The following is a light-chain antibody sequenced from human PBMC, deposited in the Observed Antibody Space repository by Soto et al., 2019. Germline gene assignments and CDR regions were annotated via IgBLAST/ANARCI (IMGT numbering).Light chain of an antibody. Sequence: QPVLTQSPSASASLGASVKLTCTLSSGHSNYAIAWHQQLPEKGPRYLMKVNSDGSHNKGDGIPDRLSGSSSGAERYLTISCLQSEDEADYYCQTWGTGVAVFGGGTQLTVL. V-gene: IGLV4-69*01. J-gene: IGLJ7*01. CDR2: VNSDGSH. CDR1: SGHSNYA. CDR3: QTWGTGVAV.